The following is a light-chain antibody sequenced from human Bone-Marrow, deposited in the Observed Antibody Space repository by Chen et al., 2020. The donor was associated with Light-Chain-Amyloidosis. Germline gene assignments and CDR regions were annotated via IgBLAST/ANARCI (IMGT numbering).Light chain of an antibody. J-gene: IGLJ2*01. CDR1: DLPTKY. CDR3: QSADSSGTYEVR. Sequence: SYELTQPPSVSVSPGQTARITCSGDDLPTKYAYWYQQKPGQAPVLVIHRDTEGPSGIGERFSGSSSGRTATLTISGVQAEDEAEYHCQSADSSGTYEVRFGGGTKLTVL. CDR2: RDT. V-gene: IGLV3-25*03.